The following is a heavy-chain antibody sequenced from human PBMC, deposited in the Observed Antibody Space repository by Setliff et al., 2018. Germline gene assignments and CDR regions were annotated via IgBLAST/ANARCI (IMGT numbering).Heavy chain of an antibody. V-gene: IGHV4-34*01. CDR1: GGSFSTYY. J-gene: IGHJ4*02. D-gene: IGHD6-6*01. CDR3: ARSLGYSSSSVDY. Sequence: SETLSLTCAVYGGSFSTYYWIWIRQPPGKGLEWIGEINHSGSTNYNPSLKSRVTISVDTSKNQFSLKLSSVTAADTAVYYCARSLGYSSSSVDYWGQGTLVTVSS. CDR2: INHSGST.